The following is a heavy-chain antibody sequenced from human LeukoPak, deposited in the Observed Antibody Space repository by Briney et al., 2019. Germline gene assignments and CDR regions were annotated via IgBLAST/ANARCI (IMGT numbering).Heavy chain of an antibody. CDR1: GYTFTSYY. CDR2: INPSGGST. V-gene: IGHV1-46*01. J-gene: IGHJ4*02. CDR3: ARGRGPEAYYDILTPDY. Sequence: EASVKVSCKASGYTFTSYYMHWVRQAPGQGLEWMGIINPSGGSTSYAQKFQGRVTMTRDTSTSTVYMELSSLRSEDTAVYYCARGRGPEAYYDILTPDYWGQGTLVTVSS. D-gene: IGHD3-9*01.